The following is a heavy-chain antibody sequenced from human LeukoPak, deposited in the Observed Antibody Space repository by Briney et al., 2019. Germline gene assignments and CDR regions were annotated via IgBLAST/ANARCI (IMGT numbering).Heavy chain of an antibody. Sequence: SETLSLTCIVSGDSPASGYYGGWIRPGPGKGLEWIGSIYQSGTTYYNPSLKSRVTISKDTSKNQFSLRLTSVTDADTALYYCARGRRGYRTELDSWGQGTLVTVSS. V-gene: IGHV4-38-2*02. CDR2: IYQSGTT. CDR1: GDSPASGYY. D-gene: IGHD3-22*01. CDR3: ARGRRGYRTELDS. J-gene: IGHJ4*02.